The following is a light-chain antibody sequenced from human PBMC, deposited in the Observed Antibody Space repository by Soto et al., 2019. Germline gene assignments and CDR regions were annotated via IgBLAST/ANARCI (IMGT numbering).Light chain of an antibody. V-gene: IGKV1-33*01. Sequence: DIQMTQSPSSLSASVGDRFTITCQASQDISNYLNWYQQKPGKAPKLLIYDASNLETGVPSRFSGSGSGTNFTFTISSLQPEDFATYYCQQYDNLPLTFGGGTKVDIK. CDR3: QQYDNLPLT. J-gene: IGKJ4*01. CDR2: DAS. CDR1: QDISNY.